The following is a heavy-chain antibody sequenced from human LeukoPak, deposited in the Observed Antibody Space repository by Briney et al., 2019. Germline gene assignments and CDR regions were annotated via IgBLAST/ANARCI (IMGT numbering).Heavy chain of an antibody. CDR1: GFTFSSYG. J-gene: IGHJ6*04. CDR3: ARDVSGMDV. Sequence: AGRPLRLSCAASGFTFSSYGMHWVRQAPGKGLEWVAVIWYDGSNKYYADSVKGRFTISRDNSKNTLYLQMNSLGAEDTAVYYCARDVSGMDVWGKGTTVTVSS. D-gene: IGHD5/OR15-5a*01. V-gene: IGHV3-33*01. CDR2: IWYDGSNK.